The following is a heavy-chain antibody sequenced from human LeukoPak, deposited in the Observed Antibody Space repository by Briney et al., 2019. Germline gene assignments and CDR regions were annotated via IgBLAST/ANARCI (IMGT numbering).Heavy chain of an antibody. J-gene: IGHJ2*01. D-gene: IGHD2-21*02. CDR3: ARLGYRDGDCTSTDYWYFDL. V-gene: IGHV1-2*06. CDR2: INPNTGGT. CDR1: GYTFTAYN. Sequence: GASVQVSCKASGYTFTAYNMHWVRQAPGQGLEWMGRINPNTGGTNYALKFRGRVSMTRDTSIRTVYMELTSLRSDDTAVYYCARLGYRDGDCTSTDYWYFDLWGRGTLVAVSS.